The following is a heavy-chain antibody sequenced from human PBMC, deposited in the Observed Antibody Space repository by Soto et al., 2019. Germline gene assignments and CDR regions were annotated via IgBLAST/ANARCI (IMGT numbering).Heavy chain of an antibody. V-gene: IGHV3-21*01. Sequence: EVQLVESGGGLVKPGGSLRLSCAASGFTFSSYSMNWVRQAPGKGLEWVSSISSSRSYIYYVASVKGRFTISRDNAEHSRSLQMNSLSAEDTAVYYCARLGGYDFWSGYYKYYYYMDVWGKGTTVTVSS. D-gene: IGHD3-3*01. CDR2: ISSSRSYI. J-gene: IGHJ6*03. CDR1: GFTFSSYS. CDR3: ARLGGYDFWSGYYKYYYYMDV.